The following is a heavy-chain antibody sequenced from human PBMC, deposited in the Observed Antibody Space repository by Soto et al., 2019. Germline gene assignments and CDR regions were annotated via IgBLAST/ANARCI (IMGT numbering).Heavy chain of an antibody. V-gene: IGHV4-31*03. CDR1: GGSISSGGYY. J-gene: IGHJ4*02. CDR3: AREVTARNYYDSSGYLFDY. D-gene: IGHD3-22*01. CDR2: IYYSGST. Sequence: SETLSLTCTVSGGSISSGGYYWSWIRQHPGKGLEWIGYIYYSGSTYYNPSLKSRVTISVDTSKNQFSLKLSSVTAADTAVYYCAREVTARNYYDSSGYLFDYWGQGTLVTVSS.